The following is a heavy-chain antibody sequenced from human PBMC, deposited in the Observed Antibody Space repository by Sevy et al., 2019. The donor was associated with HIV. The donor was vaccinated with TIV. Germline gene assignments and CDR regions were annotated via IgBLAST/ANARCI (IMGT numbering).Heavy chain of an antibody. CDR1: GVSISGYY. Sequence: SETLSLTCSVSGVSISGYYWTWIRQTPGKGLEWIGYIYYSGRTNYNPSLQGRVAISSDTSTNQFSVKLSSMTAADTAIYDCARALAEYYYAMDVWGQGTTVTVSS. D-gene: IGHD6-6*01. V-gene: IGHV4-59*01. J-gene: IGHJ6*02. CDR3: ARALAEYYYAMDV. CDR2: IYYSGRT.